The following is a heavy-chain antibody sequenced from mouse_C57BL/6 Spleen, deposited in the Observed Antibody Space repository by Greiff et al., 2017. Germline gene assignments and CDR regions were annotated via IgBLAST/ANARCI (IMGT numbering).Heavy chain of an antibody. Sequence: EVQLQQSGPGLVKPSQSLSFTCSVTGYSITSGYNWNWIRQFPGNKLECMGYISYDGSNNYNPSFKRHFSITRDTSMNQFFLKLSSVTTEDTATYYCARRRNYAGFYAMDVWGPGTTVTVSS. CDR2: ISYDGSN. J-gene: IGHJ4*01. V-gene: IGHV3-6*01. CDR3: ARRRNYAGFYAMDV. CDR1: GYSITSGYN. D-gene: IGHD1-1*01.